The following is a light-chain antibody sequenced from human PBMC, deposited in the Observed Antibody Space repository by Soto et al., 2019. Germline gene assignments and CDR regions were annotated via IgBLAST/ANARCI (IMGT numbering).Light chain of an antibody. CDR3: QQRNVWPPVT. CDR1: PSVTNY. J-gene: IGKJ5*01. Sequence: PGEMATLSCRASPSVTNYLAWYQQRPGQAPRLLIYGAFNRATGIPARFSGSGSGTDFTLTIRSLEPEDSAVYYCQQRNVWPPVTFGQGTRLENK. CDR2: GAF. V-gene: IGKV3-11*01.